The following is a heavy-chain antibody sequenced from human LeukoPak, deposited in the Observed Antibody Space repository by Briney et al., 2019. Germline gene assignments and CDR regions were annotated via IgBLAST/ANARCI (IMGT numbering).Heavy chain of an antibody. CDR2: INHSGST. V-gene: IGHV4-34*01. CDR3: ARISRWGPY. Sequence: SETLSLTCAVYGGSFSGYYWSWIRQPPGKGLEWIGEINHSGSTNYNPSLKSRVTTSVDTSKNQFSLRLSSVTAADTAVYYCARISRWGPYWGQGILVTVSS. CDR1: GGSFSGYY. D-gene: IGHD3-16*01. J-gene: IGHJ4*02.